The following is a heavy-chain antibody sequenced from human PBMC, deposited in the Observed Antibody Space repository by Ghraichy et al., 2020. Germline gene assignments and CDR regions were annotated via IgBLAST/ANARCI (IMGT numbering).Heavy chain of an antibody. CDR2: IYYSGST. V-gene: IGHV4-39*01. J-gene: IGHJ4*02. CDR1: GGSISSSSYY. CDR3: ARAGGYCSSTSCPYDY. D-gene: IGHD2-2*01. Sequence: SETLSLTCTVSGGSISSSSYYWGWIRQPPGKGLEWIGSIYYSGSTNYNPSLKSRVTISVDTSKNQFSLKLSSVTAADTAVYYCARAGGYCSSTSCPYDYWGQGSLVTVSS.